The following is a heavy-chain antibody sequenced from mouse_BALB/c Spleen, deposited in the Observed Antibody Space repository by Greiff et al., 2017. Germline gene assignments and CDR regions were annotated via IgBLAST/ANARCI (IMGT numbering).Heavy chain of an antibody. CDR3: AIMITTMDY. Sequence: EVQGVESGGGLVQPGGSRKLSCAASGFTFSSFGMHWVRQAPEKGLEWVAYISSGSSTIYYADTVKGRFTISRDNPKNTLFLQMTSLRSEDTAMYYCAIMITTMDYWGQGTSVTVSS. CDR1: GFTFSSFG. V-gene: IGHV5-17*02. J-gene: IGHJ4*01. CDR2: ISSGSSTI. D-gene: IGHD2-4*01.